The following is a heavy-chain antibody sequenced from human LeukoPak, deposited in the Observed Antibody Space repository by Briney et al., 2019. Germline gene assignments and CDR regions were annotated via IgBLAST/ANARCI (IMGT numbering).Heavy chain of an antibody. Sequence: SETLSLTCTVSGGSISSGDYYWSWIRQPPGKGLEWIGYIYYSGSTYYNPSLKSRVTISVDTSKNQFSLKLSSVTAADTAVYYCARLVVYGDYVPEGPYLDYWGQGTLVTVSS. CDR3: ARLVVYGDYVPEGPYLDY. CDR1: GGSISSGDYY. J-gene: IGHJ4*02. D-gene: IGHD4-17*01. CDR2: IYYSGST. V-gene: IGHV4-30-4*01.